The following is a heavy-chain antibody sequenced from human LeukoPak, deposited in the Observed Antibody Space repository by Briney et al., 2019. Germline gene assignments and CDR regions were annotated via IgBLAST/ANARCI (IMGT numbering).Heavy chain of an antibody. CDR3: ARAHYGGNPLTGVFDY. J-gene: IGHJ4*02. Sequence: SVKVSCKASGGTFSSYAISWVRQAPGQGLEWMGGIIPIFGTANYAQKFQGRVTITADESTSTAYMGLSSLRSEDTAVYYCARAHYGGNPLTGVFDYWGQGTLVTVSS. CDR2: IIPIFGTA. V-gene: IGHV1-69*13. CDR1: GGTFSSYA. D-gene: IGHD4-23*01.